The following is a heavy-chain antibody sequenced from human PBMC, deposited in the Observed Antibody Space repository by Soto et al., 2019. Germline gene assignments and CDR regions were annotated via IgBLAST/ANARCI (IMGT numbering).Heavy chain of an antibody. J-gene: IGHJ4*02. V-gene: IGHV4-34*01. CDR1: GGSLSGYY. D-gene: IGHD1-1*01. CDR3: ARGRTQTGMEYY. CDR2: INHSGST. Sequence: PSETLSLTCAVYGGSLSGYYWSWIRQPPGKGLEWIGEINHSGSTNYNPSLKSRVTISVDTSKNQLSLKLTSVTAADTAVYYCARGRTQTGMEYYWGQGTLVTVSS.